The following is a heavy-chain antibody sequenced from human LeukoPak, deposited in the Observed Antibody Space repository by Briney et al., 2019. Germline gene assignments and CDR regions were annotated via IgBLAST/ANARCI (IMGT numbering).Heavy chain of an antibody. D-gene: IGHD2-8*02. CDR2: INKDGSEL. J-gene: IGHJ4*02. Sequence: QPGGSLRLSCVVSRLTFSDYWMRWVRQAPGKGLEWVAAINKDGSELRYLDSVKGRFTISRDNAKNSVYLQMTSLGAEDTAVYYCATYTQYFGAPGGADYWGLGTLVTVAS. V-gene: IGHV3-7*01. CDR3: ATYTQYFGAPGGADY. CDR1: RLTFSDYW.